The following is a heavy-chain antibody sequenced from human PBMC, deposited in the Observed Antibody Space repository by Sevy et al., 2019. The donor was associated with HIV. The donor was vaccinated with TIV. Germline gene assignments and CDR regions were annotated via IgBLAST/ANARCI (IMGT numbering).Heavy chain of an antibody. Sequence: ASVKVSCKASGGTFSSYAISWVRQAPGQGLEWMGGIIPIFGTANYAQKFQGRVTITADESPSPAYMELSSMRSEDTAVYYCARDYRFLEWSSNYYYGMDVWGQGTTVTVSS. J-gene: IGHJ6*02. D-gene: IGHD3-3*01. CDR3: ARDYRFLEWSSNYYYGMDV. CDR2: IIPIFGTA. V-gene: IGHV1-69*13. CDR1: GGTFSSYA.